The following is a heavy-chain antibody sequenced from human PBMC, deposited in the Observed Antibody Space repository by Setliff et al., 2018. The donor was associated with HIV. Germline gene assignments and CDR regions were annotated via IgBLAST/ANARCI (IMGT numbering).Heavy chain of an antibody. CDR2: INPHSGGT. CDR1: GYTFTGYY. D-gene: IGHD3-22*01. Sequence: GASVKVSCKASGYTFTGYYIYWVRQAPGQGLEWMGWINPHSGGTNYAQKFQGRVTMTRDTSISTAPMELSRLRSDDTAVYYCARGAYYYDSSGYPRDPFDLWGQGTMVT. V-gene: IGHV1-2*02. J-gene: IGHJ3*01. CDR3: ARGAYYYDSSGYPRDPFDL.